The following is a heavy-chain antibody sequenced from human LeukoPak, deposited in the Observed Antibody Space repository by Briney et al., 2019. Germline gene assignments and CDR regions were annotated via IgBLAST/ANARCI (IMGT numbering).Heavy chain of an antibody. Sequence: SETLSLTCTVSGGSISNYYWSWLRQSPGKGLEWIGYIYYTGNTNYNPSLESRVIISVETSKNQFSLKLSSVTAADTAVYYCARHECGGSCYPEDYWGQGTLVTVSS. CDR2: IYYTGNT. V-gene: IGHV4-59*08. D-gene: IGHD2-15*01. CDR3: ARHECGGSCYPEDY. J-gene: IGHJ4*02. CDR1: GGSISNYY.